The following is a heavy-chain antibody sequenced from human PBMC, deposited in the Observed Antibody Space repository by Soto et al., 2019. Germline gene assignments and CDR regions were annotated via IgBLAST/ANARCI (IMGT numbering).Heavy chain of an antibody. V-gene: IGHV1-2*02. J-gene: IGHJ5*02. CDR1: GYTFTGYY. Sequence: QVQLVQSGAEVKKPGASVKVSCKASGYTFTGYYMHWVRQAPGQGLEWMGWINPNSGGTNYAQKFQGRVTMTRDTSISTAYMELSRLRSDDTAVYYCAMLFDYYDSSGYYYNGFDPWGQGTLVTVSS. D-gene: IGHD3-22*01. CDR2: INPNSGGT. CDR3: AMLFDYYDSSGYYYNGFDP.